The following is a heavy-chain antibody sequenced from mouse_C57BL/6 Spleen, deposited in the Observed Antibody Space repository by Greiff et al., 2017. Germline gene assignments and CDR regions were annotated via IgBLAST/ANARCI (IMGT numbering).Heavy chain of an antibody. Sequence: EVKLVESGGGLVQPKGSLKLSCAASGFTFNTYAMHWVRQAPGKGLEWVARIRSKSSNYATYYADSLKDRFTISRDDSQSMLYLQMNNLKTEDTAMYYSVREGYYGSSYGDYYAMDYWGQGTSVTVSS. CDR1: GFTFNTYA. D-gene: IGHD1-1*01. CDR3: VREGYYGSSYGDYYAMDY. CDR2: IRSKSSNYAT. V-gene: IGHV10-3*01. J-gene: IGHJ4*01.